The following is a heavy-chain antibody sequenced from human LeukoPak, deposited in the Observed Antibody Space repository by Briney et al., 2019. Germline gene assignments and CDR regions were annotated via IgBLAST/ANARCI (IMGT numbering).Heavy chain of an antibody. Sequence: GGSLRLSCAASGFTFSSYDMSWVRQAPGKGLEWVSAISGSGDSTYYADSVKGRFTISRDNSKNTFYLQMNSLGAEDTAVYYCATQVRYCSGISCYVGWFDPWGQGTLVTVSS. CDR2: ISGSGDST. D-gene: IGHD2-2*01. CDR3: ATQVRYCSGISCYVGWFDP. V-gene: IGHV3-23*01. CDR1: GFTFSSYD. J-gene: IGHJ5*02.